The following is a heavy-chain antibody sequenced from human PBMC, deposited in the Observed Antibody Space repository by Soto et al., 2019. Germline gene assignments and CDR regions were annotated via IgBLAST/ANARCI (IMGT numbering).Heavy chain of an antibody. V-gene: IGHV4-34*01. CDR1: GGSFSGYY. D-gene: IGHD3-22*01. Sequence: SETLSLTCAVYGGSFSGYYWSWIRQPPGKGLEWIGEINHSGSTNYNPSLKSRVTISVDTSKNQFSLKLSSVTAADTAVYYCARGKNYYDSSGYWYWGQGTLVTVSS. CDR2: INHSGST. J-gene: IGHJ4*02. CDR3: ARGKNYYDSSGYWY.